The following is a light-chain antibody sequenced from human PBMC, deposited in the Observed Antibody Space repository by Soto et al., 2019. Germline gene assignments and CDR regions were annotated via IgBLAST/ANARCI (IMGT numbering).Light chain of an antibody. CDR1: QSVSGT. V-gene: IGKV3-15*01. CDR3: QHHDKWPEVS. J-gene: IGKJ4*01. CDR2: RAS. Sequence: EVVMTQSPATLSVSPGDRATLSCRASQSVSGTLAWYQQKSGQAPRLLIYRASTRATGIPDRFSGSGSGTDFTLSISSVQSEDFAVYYCQHHDKWPEVSFGGGTKVEIK.